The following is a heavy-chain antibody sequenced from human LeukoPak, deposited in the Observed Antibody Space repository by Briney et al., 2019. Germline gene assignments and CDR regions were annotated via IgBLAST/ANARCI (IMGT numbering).Heavy chain of an antibody. CDR3: ARETDPFDP. D-gene: IGHD2-21*02. CDR1: GGSITNSSYY. J-gene: IGHJ5*02. Sequence: SSETLPLTCTVSGGSITNSSYYWGWIRQPPGKGLEWIGSIYYSGTTYYNPALQSRVTISLDTSRNQFSLKLTSVFAADTAVYYCARETDPFDPWGQGTLVTVSS. CDR2: IYYSGTT. V-gene: IGHV4-39*07.